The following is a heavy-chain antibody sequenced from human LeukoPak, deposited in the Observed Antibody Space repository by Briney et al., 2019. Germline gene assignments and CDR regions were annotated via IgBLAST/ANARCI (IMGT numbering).Heavy chain of an antibody. Sequence: PSETLPLTCAVYGGSFSTYYWSWVRQPPGKGLEWIGEINHSGSTNYNPSLKSRVTISANTSKGQFSLKLTSVTAADTAVYYCSTRGDWGQGTLVTVSS. J-gene: IGHJ4*02. CDR2: INHSGST. V-gene: IGHV4-34*01. CDR3: STRGD. CDR1: GGSFSTYY.